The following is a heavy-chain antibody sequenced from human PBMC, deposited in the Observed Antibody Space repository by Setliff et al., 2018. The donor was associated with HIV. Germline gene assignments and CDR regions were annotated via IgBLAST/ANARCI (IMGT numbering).Heavy chain of an antibody. D-gene: IGHD3-10*01. J-gene: IGHJ5*02. CDR2: INHSGST. Sequence: SETLSLTCAVYGGSFSGYYWSWVRQPPGKGLEWIGEINHSGSTNSNPSLKSRVTISADTSKNQFSLKLTSVTAADTAVYYCARGRMGYYGSGRYLPWGQGMLVTVSS. CDR3: ARGRMGYYGSGRYLP. CDR1: GGSFSGYY. V-gene: IGHV4-34*01.